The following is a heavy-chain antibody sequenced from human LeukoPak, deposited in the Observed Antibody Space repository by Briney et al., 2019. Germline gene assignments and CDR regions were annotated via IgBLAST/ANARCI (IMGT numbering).Heavy chain of an antibody. CDR3: ARIPHRVPHNWFDP. CDR2: MNPHSPNA. J-gene: IGHJ5*02. V-gene: IGHV1-8*01. CDR1: GYTFTSYD. D-gene: IGHD2-2*01. Sequence: ASVKVSCKASGYTFTSYDINWVRQAAGQGLDWMGWMNPHSPNAGYEQKFQGRVTMTRDTSISTAYMELSSLRSDDTAVYYCARIPHRVPHNWFDPWGQGTLVTVSS.